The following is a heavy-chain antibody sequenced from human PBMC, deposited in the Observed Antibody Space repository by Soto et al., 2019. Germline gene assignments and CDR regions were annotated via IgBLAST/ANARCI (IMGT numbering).Heavy chain of an antibody. CDR3: AKDPSNYEYYFDY. CDR1: GFTFDDYT. D-gene: IGHD4-4*01. J-gene: IGHJ4*02. Sequence: TGGSLRLSCAASGFTFDDYTMHWVRQAPGKGLEWVSLISWDGYGTYYADSVRGRFTISRDNSKNSLYLQMNSLRTEDTALYYCAKDPSNYEYYFDYWGQGTLVTVSS. CDR2: ISWDGYGT. V-gene: IGHV3-43*01.